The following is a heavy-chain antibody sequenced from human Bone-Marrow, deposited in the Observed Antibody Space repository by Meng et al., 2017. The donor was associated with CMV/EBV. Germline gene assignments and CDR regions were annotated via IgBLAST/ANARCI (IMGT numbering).Heavy chain of an antibody. D-gene: IGHD3-10*01. CDR1: GFTLRAHA. CDR2: ISYDGSNK. CDR3: ARAHYGSGSDGSN. V-gene: IGHV3-30-3*01. Sequence: QLGVLAVGVSQPGRALLLPHQTVGFTLRAHAIAWVRQAQGRGLEGVAIISYDGSNKYYADSVKGRFTISRDNSTNTLYLQMNSLRAEDTAVYYCARAHYGSGSDGSNWGQGTLVTVSS. J-gene: IGHJ4*02.